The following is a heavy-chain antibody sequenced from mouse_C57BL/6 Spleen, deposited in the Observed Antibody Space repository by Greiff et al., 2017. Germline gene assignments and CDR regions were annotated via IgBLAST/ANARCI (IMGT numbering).Heavy chain of an antibody. Sequence: VQLQQSGAELVKPGASVKISCKASGYAFSSYWMNWVKQRPGKGLEWIGQIYPGDGDTNYNGKFKGKATLTADKSSSTVYMELSSLTSDDSAVYFCARCPTTVVWGDYWGQGTTLTVSS. V-gene: IGHV1-80*01. CDR3: ARCPTTVVWGDY. D-gene: IGHD1-1*01. J-gene: IGHJ2*01. CDR1: GYAFSSYW. CDR2: IYPGDGDT.